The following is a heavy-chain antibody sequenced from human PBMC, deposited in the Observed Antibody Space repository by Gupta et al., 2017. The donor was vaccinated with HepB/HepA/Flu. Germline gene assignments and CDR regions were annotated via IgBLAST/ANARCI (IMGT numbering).Heavy chain of an antibody. Sequence: QVVESGGGLVKPGASLRVSCAVSGFTVSDAWMSWVRQAPGKGLEWVGRSKSKIDGGTIDYAAPVKGRFIISRDDSKNTLYLQMTGLKSEDTAIYYCTQHAYGSWGQGTLVTVSS. V-gene: IGHV3-15*01. CDR2: SKSKIDGGTI. CDR3: TQHAYGS. CDR1: GFTVSDAW. J-gene: IGHJ5*02. D-gene: IGHD3-10*01.